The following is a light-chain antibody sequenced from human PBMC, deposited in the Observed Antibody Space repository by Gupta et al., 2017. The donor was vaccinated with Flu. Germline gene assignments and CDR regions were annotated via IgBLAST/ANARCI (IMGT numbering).Light chain of an antibody. CDR2: RND. J-gene: IGLJ3*02. V-gene: IGLV1-47*01. CDR1: TSNIGSNF. CDR3: ATWDDSLSEWV. Sequence: QSVLTQPPSASGTPGQRVTLSCSGSTSNIGSNFVFWYQQLPRAAPKLLIYRNDQRPSGVPDRFSGSRSGTSSSLAIRGLRSEDEANYYCATWDDSLSEWVFGGGTKVTVL.